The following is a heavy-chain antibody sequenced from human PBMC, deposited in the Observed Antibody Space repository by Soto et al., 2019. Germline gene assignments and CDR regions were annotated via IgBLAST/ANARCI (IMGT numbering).Heavy chain of an antibody. Sequence: SDTLSLTCTVSGGSITSSSYYWTWIRQHPQKGLEWIGHIYYSGSTNYNPSLKSRVTISVDTSISTAYMELSSLRSEDTAVYYCARGIFGGSCPWWGQGTLVTVSS. J-gene: IGHJ4*02. CDR1: GGSITSSSYY. D-gene: IGHD2-15*01. V-gene: IGHV4-61*01. CDR2: IYYSGST. CDR3: ARGIFGGSCPW.